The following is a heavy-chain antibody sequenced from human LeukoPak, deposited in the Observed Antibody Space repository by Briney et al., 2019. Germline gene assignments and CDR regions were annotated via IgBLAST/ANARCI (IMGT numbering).Heavy chain of an antibody. D-gene: IGHD1-7*01. CDR3: ASSYNWDFGTTWREAFDI. V-gene: IGHV1-18*01. CDR1: GYTFTSYG. Sequence: ASVKVSCKASGYTFTSYGISWVRQAPGQGLEWMGWISAYNGNTNYAQKLQGRVTMTTDTSTSTAYMELRSLRSDDTAVYYCASSYNWDFGTTWREAFDIWGQGTMVTVSS. J-gene: IGHJ3*02. CDR2: ISAYNGNT.